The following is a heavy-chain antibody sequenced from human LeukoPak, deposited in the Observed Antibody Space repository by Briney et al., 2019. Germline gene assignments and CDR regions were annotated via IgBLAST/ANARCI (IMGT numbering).Heavy chain of an antibody. D-gene: IGHD6-13*01. CDR2: IWYDGMNK. CDR3: TRERKSGIAAFDY. J-gene: IGHJ4*02. Sequence: PGGSLRLSCAASGFTSSSYGMHWVRQAPGKGLEGVAVIWYDGMNKFHADSVRDRFTISRDNSKNTVYLQMNSLRAEDTAVYYCTRERKSGIAAFDYWGQGTLVTVSS. CDR1: GFTSSSYG. V-gene: IGHV3-33*01.